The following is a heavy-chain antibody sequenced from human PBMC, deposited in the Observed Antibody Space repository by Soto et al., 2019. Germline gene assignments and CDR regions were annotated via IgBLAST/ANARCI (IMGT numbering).Heavy chain of an antibody. CDR2: IYYSGST. Sequence: PSETRSLTCTVSGGSISSGGYYWSWIRQHPGKGLEWIGYIYYSGSTYYNPSLKSPVTISVDTSKNQFSLKLSSVTAADTAVYYCASLVEGRARTTAGFDYWGQGTLVTVS. V-gene: IGHV4-31*01. CDR1: GGSISSGGYY. J-gene: IGHJ4*02. CDR3: ASLVEGRARTTAGFDY. D-gene: IGHD2-8*02.